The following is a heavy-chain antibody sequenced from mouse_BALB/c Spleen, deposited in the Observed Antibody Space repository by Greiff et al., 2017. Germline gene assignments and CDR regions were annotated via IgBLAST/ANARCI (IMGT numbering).Heavy chain of an antibody. CDR3: ARILGYDYDWFAY. V-gene: IGHV14-3*02. J-gene: IGHJ2*01. CDR1: GFNIKDTY. CDR2: IDPANGNT. Sequence: VQLQQSGAELVKPGASVKLSCTASGFNIKDTYMHWVKQRPEQGLEWIGRIDPANGNTKYDPKFQGKATITADTSSNTAYLQLSSLTSEDTAVYYCARILGYDYDWFAYWGQGTTLTVSS. D-gene: IGHD2-4*01.